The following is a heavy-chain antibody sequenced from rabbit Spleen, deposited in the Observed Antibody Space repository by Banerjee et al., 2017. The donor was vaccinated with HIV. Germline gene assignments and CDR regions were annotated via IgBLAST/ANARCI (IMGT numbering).Heavy chain of an antibody. CDR1: GFSFSSSYR. CDR2: IYPITETT. D-gene: IGHD1-1*01. V-gene: IGHV1S45*01. Sequence: LTLTCTASGFSFSSSYRVCWVRQAPGKGLEWIGIIYPITETTYYANWVNGRFTISSDNAQNTVDLQMNSLTAADTATYFCAREDVGGSVSLWGPGTLVTVS. J-gene: IGHJ4*01. CDR3: AREDVGGSVSL.